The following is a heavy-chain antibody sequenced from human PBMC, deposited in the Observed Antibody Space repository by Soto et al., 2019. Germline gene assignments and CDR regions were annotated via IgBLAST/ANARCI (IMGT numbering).Heavy chain of an antibody. Sequence: ASVKVSCKSSGSTFSSYGVSWVRQAPGQGLEWLGWISAYSGVTNFAQKFQGIVTLTTDTPTSTVYMEMRSLTSDDTAVYYCARVPEYLPDATAVPESASFDYWGQGTLVTVSS. J-gene: IGHJ4*02. D-gene: IGHD1-1*01. CDR1: GSTFSSYG. V-gene: IGHV1-18*01. CDR2: ISAYSGVT. CDR3: ARVPEYLPDATAVPESASFDY.